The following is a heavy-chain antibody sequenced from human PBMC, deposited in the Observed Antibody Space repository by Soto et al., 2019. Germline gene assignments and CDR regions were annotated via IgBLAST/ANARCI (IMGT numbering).Heavy chain of an antibody. Sequence: ASVKVSCKASGDTFSSHALSWVRQAPGQGLEWMGGIIPIFDARTYAQKFQGRVTISADKSTKTGYMELNSLRAEDTAVYYCARGLRGSYHFDYWGQGTLVTVSS. D-gene: IGHD1-26*01. V-gene: IGHV1-69*06. J-gene: IGHJ4*02. CDR2: IIPIFDAR. CDR3: ARGLRGSYHFDY. CDR1: GDTFSSHA.